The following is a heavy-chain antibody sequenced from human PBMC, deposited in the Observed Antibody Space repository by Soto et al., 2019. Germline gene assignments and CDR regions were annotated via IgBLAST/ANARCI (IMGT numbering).Heavy chain of an antibody. V-gene: IGHV3-21*01. Sequence: GGSLRLSCAASGFTFSSYSMNWVRQAPGKGLEWVSSISSSSSYIYYADSVKGRFTISRDNAKNSLYLQMNSLRAEDTAVYYCASDPTRSWLLNYFDYWGQGTLVTVSS. J-gene: IGHJ4*02. D-gene: IGHD5-12*01. CDR2: ISSSSSYI. CDR1: GFTFSSYS. CDR3: ASDPTRSWLLNYFDY.